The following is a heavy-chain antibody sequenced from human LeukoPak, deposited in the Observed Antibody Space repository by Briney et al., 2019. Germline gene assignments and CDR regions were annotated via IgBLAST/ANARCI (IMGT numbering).Heavy chain of an antibody. J-gene: IGHJ4*02. CDR3: ARGMTYYYGSGKFDY. Sequence: PGGSLRLSCTASGFTFSDYWMHWVRQAPGKELVWVSRTNTDGSSTTYADSAKGRFTISRDNAKNTVYLEMNSLRAEDTAVYYCARGMTYYYGSGKFDYWGQGSLVTVSS. V-gene: IGHV3-74*01. D-gene: IGHD3-10*01. CDR2: TNTDGSST. CDR1: GFTFSDYW.